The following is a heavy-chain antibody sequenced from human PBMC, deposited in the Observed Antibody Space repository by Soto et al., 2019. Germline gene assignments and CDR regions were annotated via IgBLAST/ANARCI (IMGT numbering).Heavy chain of an antibody. CDR2: IDPSDSYT. CDR3: ARRGGGRYCSGGSCYYYYGMDV. CDR1: GYSFTSYW. V-gene: IGHV5-10-1*01. Sequence: GESLKISCKGSGYSFTSYWISWVRQMPGKGLEWMGRIDPSDSYTNYSPSFQGHVTISADKSISTAYLQWSSLKASDTAMYYCARRGGGRYCSGGSCYYYYGMDVWGQGTTVTVS. D-gene: IGHD2-15*01. J-gene: IGHJ6*02.